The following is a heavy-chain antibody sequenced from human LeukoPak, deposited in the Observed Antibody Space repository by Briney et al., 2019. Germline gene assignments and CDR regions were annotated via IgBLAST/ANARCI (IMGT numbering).Heavy chain of an antibody. CDR3: ARPSAPMATSFQYYYYMDV. D-gene: IGHD2-2*01. J-gene: IGHJ6*03. CDR2: INPNSGGT. Sequence: ASVKVSCKASGYTFTGYYMHWVRQAPGQGLEWMRWINPNSGGTNYAQKFQGRVTMTRDTSISTAYMELSRLRSDDTAVYYCARPSAPMATSFQYYYYMDVWGKGTTVTVSS. V-gene: IGHV1-2*02. CDR1: GYTFTGYY.